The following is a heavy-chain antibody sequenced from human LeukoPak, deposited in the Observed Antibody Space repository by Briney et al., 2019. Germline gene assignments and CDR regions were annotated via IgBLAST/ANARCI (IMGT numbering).Heavy chain of an antibody. V-gene: IGHV1-2*02. J-gene: IGHJ4*02. CDR3: VREMDPAVYGTFDY. Sequence: ASVKVSCQASVYTFTRHYIHWVRQAPGHGLEWMGWINPNSGGTYSAQNFPGRVTMTSDTSISTAYMELTRLTSDDTAVYFCVREMDPAVYGTFDYWGQGTLVTVSS. D-gene: IGHD6-19*01. CDR1: VYTFTRHY. CDR2: INPNSGGT.